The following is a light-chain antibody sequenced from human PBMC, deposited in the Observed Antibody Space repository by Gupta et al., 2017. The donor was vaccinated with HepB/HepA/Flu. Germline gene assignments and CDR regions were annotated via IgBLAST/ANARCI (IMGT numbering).Light chain of an antibody. CDR1: SSNIGSNY. J-gene: IGLJ2*01. CDR3: ATWGDSLSGPV. Sequence: SLLSLSPSASQTPGHTVTISDSRSSSNIGSNYVYWYPQLPGTSPKLLIYRNDPRPSGVPDRFSGSKSGTSASLAISGLRSEDEADYYCATWGDSLSGPVFGGGTKLTVL. V-gene: IGLV1-47*01. CDR2: RND.